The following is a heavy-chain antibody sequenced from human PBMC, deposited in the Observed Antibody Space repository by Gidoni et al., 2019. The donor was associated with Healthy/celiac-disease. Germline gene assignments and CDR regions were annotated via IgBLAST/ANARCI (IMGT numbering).Heavy chain of an antibody. V-gene: IGHV3-7*01. CDR3: AREYRSVGLRLGELSPYGYYFDY. CDR1: GFTFSSYW. Sequence: EVQLVESGGGLVQPGGSLRLYCAASGFTFSSYWMSWVRQAPGKGLDGVANINQDGRDKYYVDSVNGRFPISRDNAKNSLYLQMNTLRAEDTAVYYCAREYRSVGLRLGELSPYGYYFDYWGQGTLVTVSS. D-gene: IGHD3-16*02. CDR2: INQDGRDK. J-gene: IGHJ4*02.